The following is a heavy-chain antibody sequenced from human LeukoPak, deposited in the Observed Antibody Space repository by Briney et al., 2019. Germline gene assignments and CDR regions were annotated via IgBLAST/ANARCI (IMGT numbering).Heavy chain of an antibody. Sequence: GGSLRLSCAASGFTFSNYWMSWVRQAPRKGPEWVGDIKTDGSDKYYVGSVKGRFTISRDNAKNSLYLQMNSLRAEDTAVYYCARDSLIQYGSGSYWGFDYWGQGILVTVSS. CDR1: GFTFSNYW. CDR2: IKTDGSDK. J-gene: IGHJ4*02. D-gene: IGHD3-10*01. V-gene: IGHV3-7*03. CDR3: ARDSLIQYGSGSYWGFDY.